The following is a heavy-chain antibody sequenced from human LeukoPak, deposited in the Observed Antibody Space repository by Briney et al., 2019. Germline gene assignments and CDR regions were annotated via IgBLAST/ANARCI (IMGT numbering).Heavy chain of an antibody. D-gene: IGHD2-2*01. J-gene: IGHJ4*02. CDR3: AKQRSEVPVAASNY. CDR2: ISGSGDST. V-gene: IGHV3-23*01. Sequence: GGSLRLSCAAPGFTFSTSVMSWVRQAPGKGLEWVSGISGSGDSTYYVDSVKGRFTISRDNSKSTLYLHMNSLRAEDTAIYYCAKQRSEVPVAASNYWGQGTLVTVSS. CDR1: GFTFSTSV.